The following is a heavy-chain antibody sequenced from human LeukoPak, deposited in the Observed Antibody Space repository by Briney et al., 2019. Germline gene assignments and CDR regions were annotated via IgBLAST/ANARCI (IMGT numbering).Heavy chain of an antibody. CDR2: IKQDGSEK. CDR1: GFSFSRYW. CDR3: ARDWDYGSEEGRGY. J-gene: IGHJ4*02. V-gene: IGHV3-7*01. Sequence: GGSLRLSCAASGFSFSRYWMSWVRQAPGRGPEWVANIKQDGSEKHYVDSVKGRFTISRDNAKNSLYLQMNSLKVEDTAVYYCARDWDYGSEEGRGYWGQGTLVTVPS. D-gene: IGHD3-10*01.